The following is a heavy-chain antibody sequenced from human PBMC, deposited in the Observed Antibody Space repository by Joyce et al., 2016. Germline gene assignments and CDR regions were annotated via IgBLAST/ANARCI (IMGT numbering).Heavy chain of an antibody. J-gene: IGHJ4*02. CDR2: ISHNADNT. Sequence: EVQLVESGGGLVQPGGSLRISCSASGFTFSQFGMHWVRQATGRGIKYVSSISHNADNTHYADSVRGRFTISRDNSKSTLYLQMSSLRAEDTAIYYCVKVIASGYYYDRWGQGTLVTVSS. D-gene: IGHD3-22*01. V-gene: IGHV3-64D*06. CDR3: VKVIASGYYYDR. CDR1: GFTFSQFG.